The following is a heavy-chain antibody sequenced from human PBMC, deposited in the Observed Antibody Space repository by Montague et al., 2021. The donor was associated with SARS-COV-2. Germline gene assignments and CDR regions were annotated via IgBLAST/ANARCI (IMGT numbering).Heavy chain of an antibody. J-gene: IGHJ4*02. CDR2: IKQSGST. Sequence: SETLSLTCGVYGRSFGDDHWSWIRQPPGKGLEWIGDIKQSGSTNYNPSLKSRVTISVGTSKNQFSLKLTSVTAADTAVYFCARGHLSVSMIVVVFTSASYYFDYWGQGAQVTVSS. CDR3: ARGHLSVSMIVVVFTSASYYFDY. V-gene: IGHV4-34*01. D-gene: IGHD3-22*01. CDR1: GRSFGDDH.